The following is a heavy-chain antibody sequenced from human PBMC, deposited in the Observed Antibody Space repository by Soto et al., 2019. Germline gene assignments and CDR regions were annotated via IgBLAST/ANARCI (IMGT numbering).Heavy chain of an antibody. CDR1: LFIVSDNY. D-gene: IGHD4-17*01. CDR2: MYSGGGT. V-gene: IGHV3-66*01. Sequence: EVRLVQSGGGLVQPGGSLRLSCAASLFIVSDNYMSWVRQAPGKGLEWVSLMYSGGGTDYAESVKGRFTISRDNSKNTLYLQMNSLKAEDTGIYYCATLMTTAPYWGQGTVVTVSS. J-gene: IGHJ4*02. CDR3: ATLMTTAPY.